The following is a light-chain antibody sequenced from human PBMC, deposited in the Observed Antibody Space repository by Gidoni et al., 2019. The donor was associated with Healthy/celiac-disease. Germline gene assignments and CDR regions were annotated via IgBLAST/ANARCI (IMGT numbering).Light chain of an antibody. CDR2: KAS. Sequence: DIQMTQSPSTLSASVGDRVTITCRASQSSSSWLAWYQQKPGKAPKLLIYKASSLESGVPSRFSGSGSGTEFTLTISSLQPDDFATYYCQKYNSYSYTFGQGTKLEIK. CDR3: QKYNSYSYT. J-gene: IGKJ2*01. V-gene: IGKV1-5*03. CDR1: QSSSSW.